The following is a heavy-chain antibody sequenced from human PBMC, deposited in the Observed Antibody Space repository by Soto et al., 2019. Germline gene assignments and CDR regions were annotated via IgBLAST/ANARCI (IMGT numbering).Heavy chain of an antibody. Sequence: SEALSLTCTVSGGSVSRGSYYWSWIRQPPGKGLEWIGYIYYSGSTNYNPSLKSRVTISVDTSKNQFSLKLSSVTAADTAVYYCARVGYSYGIGIEMDVWGQGTTVTVSS. CDR3: ARVGYSYGIGIEMDV. J-gene: IGHJ6*02. CDR1: GGSVSRGSYY. CDR2: IYYSGST. V-gene: IGHV4-61*01. D-gene: IGHD5-18*01.